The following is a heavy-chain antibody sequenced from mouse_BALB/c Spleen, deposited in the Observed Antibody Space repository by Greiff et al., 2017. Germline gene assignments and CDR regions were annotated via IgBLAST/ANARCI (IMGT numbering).Heavy chain of an antibody. CDR3: ARYDYQVPLYYAMDY. D-gene: IGHD1-1*02. CDR1: GFTFSSYG. V-gene: IGHV5-6-3*01. Sequence: EVMLVESGGGLVQPGGSLKLSCAASGFTFSSYGMSWVRQTPDKRLELVATINSNGGSTYYPDSVKGRFTISRDNAKNTLYLQMSSLKSEDTAMYYCARYDYQVPLYYAMDYWGQGTSVTVSS. J-gene: IGHJ4*01. CDR2: INSNGGST.